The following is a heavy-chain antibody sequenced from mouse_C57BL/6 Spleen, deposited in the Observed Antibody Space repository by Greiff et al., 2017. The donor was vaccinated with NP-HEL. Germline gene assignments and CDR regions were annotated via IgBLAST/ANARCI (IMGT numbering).Heavy chain of an antibody. CDR1: GYTFTDYY. V-gene: IGHV1-76*01. Sequence: VQLQQSGAELVRPGASVKLSCKASGYTFTDYYINWVKQRPGQGLEWIARIYPGSGNTYYNEKFKGKATLTAEKSSSTAYMQLSSLTSEDSAVYFCARLRCAMDYWGQGASVTVSS. CDR3: ARLRCAMDY. CDR2: IYPGSGNT. J-gene: IGHJ4*01.